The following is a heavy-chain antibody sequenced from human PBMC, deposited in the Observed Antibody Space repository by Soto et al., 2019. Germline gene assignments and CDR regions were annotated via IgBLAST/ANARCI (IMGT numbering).Heavy chain of an antibody. J-gene: IGHJ4*02. CDR3: AKDTPLKEFDC. V-gene: IGHV3-30*18. CDR1: GFTFSNSF. CDR2: ISYDGSNK. Sequence: QVQLVESGGGVVQPGRSLRLSCAASGFTFSNSFMHWVRQAPGRGLEWVAAISYDGSNKYYADSVKGRFTISRENSRDTLYLQVISLRTEDTAVYYCAKDTPLKEFDCWGQGTLVTVSS.